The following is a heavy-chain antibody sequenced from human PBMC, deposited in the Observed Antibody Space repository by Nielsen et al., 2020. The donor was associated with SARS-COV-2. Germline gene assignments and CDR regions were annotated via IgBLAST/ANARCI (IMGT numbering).Heavy chain of an antibody. CDR3: ARQYYDSRDGMDV. D-gene: IGHD3-22*01. Sequence: GGSLRLSCKGSGYSFTSYWIGWVRQMPGKGLEWMGIIYPGDSDTRYSPSFQGRVTISADKSISTAYLQWSSLKASDTAMYYCARQYYDSRDGMDVWGQGTTVTVSS. J-gene: IGHJ6*02. CDR1: GYSFTSYW. V-gene: IGHV5-51*01. CDR2: IYPGDSDT.